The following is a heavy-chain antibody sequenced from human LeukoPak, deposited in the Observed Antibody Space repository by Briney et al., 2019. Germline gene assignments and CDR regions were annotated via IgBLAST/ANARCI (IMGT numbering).Heavy chain of an antibody. CDR1: GYSLSSGYY. J-gene: IGHJ6*03. CDR2: IYQSGRT. Sequence: SETLSLTCTLSGYSLSSGYYWGWIPQPPGKGLEWVGSIYQSGRTYYNPSLKSRVTISVDTSKNQCSLKLSSVSAADTAVYYCASYCSSTSCYHYYYYMDVWGKGTTVTASS. V-gene: IGHV4-38-2*02. D-gene: IGHD2-2*01. CDR3: ASYCSSTSCYHYYYYMDV.